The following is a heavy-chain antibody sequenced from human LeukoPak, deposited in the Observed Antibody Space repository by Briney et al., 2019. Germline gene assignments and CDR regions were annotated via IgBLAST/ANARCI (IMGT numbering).Heavy chain of an antibody. CDR3: ARESGGTDY. J-gene: IGHJ4*02. Sequence: PSETLSLTCTVSGGSISSSSYYWGWIRQPPGKGLEWIGSIYYSGSTYYNPSLKSRVTISVDTSKNQFSLKLSSVTAADTAVYYCARESGGTDYWGQGTLVTVSS. CDR2: IYYSGST. V-gene: IGHV4-39*07. D-gene: IGHD6-25*01. CDR1: GGSISSSSYY.